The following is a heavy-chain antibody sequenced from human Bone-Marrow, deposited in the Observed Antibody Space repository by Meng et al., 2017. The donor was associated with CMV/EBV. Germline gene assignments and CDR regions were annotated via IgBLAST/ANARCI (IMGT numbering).Heavy chain of an antibody. J-gene: IGHJ3*02. V-gene: IGHV3-11*04. CDR2: ISNSGRDI. CDR3: ARKSSLEYYDFWSGYYAGAFDI. Sequence: GGSLRLSCAASGFTFSDFYLGWIRQAPGKGLEWVSYISNSGRDIYYAGSVKGRFTISRDNAKNSLYLQMNSLRAEDTAVYYCARKSSLEYYDFWSGYYAGAFDIWGQGTMVTVSS. D-gene: IGHD3-3*01. CDR1: GFTFSDFY.